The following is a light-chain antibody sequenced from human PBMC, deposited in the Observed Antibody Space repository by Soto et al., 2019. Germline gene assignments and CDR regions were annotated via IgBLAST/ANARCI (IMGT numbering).Light chain of an antibody. CDR3: GTWDSSLSAVV. CDR1: SSNLGNNY. V-gene: IGLV1-51*01. Sequence: QSVLTQPPSVSAAPGQTVTISCSGSSSNLGNNYVSWYQQLPGTAPKLLIYDNDKRPSGIPDRFSCSKSGTSATLGITGLQTGDEADYYCGTWDSSLSAVVFGGGTKLTVL. J-gene: IGLJ2*01. CDR2: DND.